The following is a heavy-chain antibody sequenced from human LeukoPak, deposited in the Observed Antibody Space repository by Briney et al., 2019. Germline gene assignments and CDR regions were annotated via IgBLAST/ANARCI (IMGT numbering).Heavy chain of an antibody. CDR3: ARGQYDYNYFDY. CDR2: ISSSGSTK. V-gene: IGHV3-48*03. Sequence: PGGSLRLSCAASGFTFSSYEMNWVRQAPGKGLEWVSYISSSGSTKYYADSVKGRFTISRDNAKNSLYLQMNSLRAEDTAAYYCARGQYDYNYFDYWGQGTLVTVSS. CDR1: GFTFSSYE. D-gene: IGHD5-12*01. J-gene: IGHJ4*02.